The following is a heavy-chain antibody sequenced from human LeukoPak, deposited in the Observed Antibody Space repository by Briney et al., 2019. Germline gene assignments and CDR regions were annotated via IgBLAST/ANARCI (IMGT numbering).Heavy chain of an antibody. J-gene: IGHJ6*03. V-gene: IGHV1-2*02. Sequence: ASVKVSCKASGYTFTGYYMHWVRQAPGQGLEWMGWINPNSGGTNYAQKFQGRVTMTRDTSISTAYMELSRLRSDDTAVYYCARGVCTNGVCYTGNYYYYMDVWGKGTTVTVSS. CDR3: ARGVCTNGVCYTGNYYYYMDV. CDR1: GYTFTGYY. D-gene: IGHD2-8*01. CDR2: INPNSGGT.